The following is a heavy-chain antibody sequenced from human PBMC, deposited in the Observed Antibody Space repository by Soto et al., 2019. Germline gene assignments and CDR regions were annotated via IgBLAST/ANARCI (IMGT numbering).Heavy chain of an antibody. Sequence: QLQLQESGPGLVKPSETLSLTCTVSGGSISSSSYYWGWIRQPPGKGLEWIGSIYYSGSTYYNPSLKSRVTISVDTSKNQFSLKLSSVTAADTAVYYCARRGVTRRGEFDYWGQGTLVTVSS. J-gene: IGHJ4*02. CDR3: ARRGVTRRGEFDY. CDR2: IYYSGST. V-gene: IGHV4-39*01. D-gene: IGHD4-17*01. CDR1: GGSISSSSYY.